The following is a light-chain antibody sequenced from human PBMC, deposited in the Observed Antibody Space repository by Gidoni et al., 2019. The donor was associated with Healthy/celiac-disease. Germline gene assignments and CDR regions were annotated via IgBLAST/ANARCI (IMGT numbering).Light chain of an antibody. CDR3: SSYTSSSIYVV. V-gene: IGLV2-14*01. CDR1: SSDVGGYNY. Sequence: QSALTQPASVSGSPGQSITISCTGTSSDVGGYNYVSWYQHHPGKAPKLMIYEVSNRPSGVSNRFSGSKSGNTASLTISGLQAEDEADYYCSSYTSSSIYVVFGGGTKLTVL. J-gene: IGLJ2*01. CDR2: EVS.